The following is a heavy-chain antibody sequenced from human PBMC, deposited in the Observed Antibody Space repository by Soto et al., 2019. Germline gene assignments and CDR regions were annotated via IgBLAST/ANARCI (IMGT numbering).Heavy chain of an antibody. Sequence: LSLTCTVSGGSISSGDYYWSWIRQPPGKGLEWIGYIYYSGSTYYNPSLKSRVTISVDTSKNQFSLKLSSVTAADPAVYYCASVRLTVTLFDYWGQGTLVTVSS. D-gene: IGHD4-17*01. V-gene: IGHV4-30-4*01. CDR3: ASVRLTVTLFDY. J-gene: IGHJ4*02. CDR2: IYYSGST. CDR1: GGSISSGDYY.